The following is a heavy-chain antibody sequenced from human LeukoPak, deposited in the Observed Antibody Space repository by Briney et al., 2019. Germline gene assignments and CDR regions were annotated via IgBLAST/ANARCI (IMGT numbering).Heavy chain of an antibody. J-gene: IGHJ4*02. Sequence: GGSLRLSCAASGFTFDDYGMSWVRQAPGKGLEWVSAISGSGGSTYYADSVKGRFTISRDNSKNTLYLQMNSLRAEDTAVYYCAKAHGRLFDYWGQGTLVTVSS. CDR3: AKAHGRLFDY. CDR1: GFTFDDYG. D-gene: IGHD2-21*02. CDR2: ISGSGGST. V-gene: IGHV3-23*01.